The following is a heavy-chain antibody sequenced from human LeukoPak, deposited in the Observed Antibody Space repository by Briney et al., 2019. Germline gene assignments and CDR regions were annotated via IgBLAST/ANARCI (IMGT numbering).Heavy chain of an antibody. Sequence: PGGSLRLPCAASRFTFSSYGMHWVRQAPGKGLEWVTFIRFDGNNKYYADSVKGRFTISRDNSKNTLYLQMNSLRTEDSAVYYCARDQCRASTSCPSYYFDCWGQGTLVTVSS. CDR2: IRFDGNNK. V-gene: IGHV3-30*02. CDR1: RFTFSSYG. D-gene: IGHD2-2*01. J-gene: IGHJ4*02. CDR3: ARDQCRASTSCPSYYFDC.